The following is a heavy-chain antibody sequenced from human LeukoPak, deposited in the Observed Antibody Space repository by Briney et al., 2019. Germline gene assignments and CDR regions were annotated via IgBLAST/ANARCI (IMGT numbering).Heavy chain of an antibody. Sequence: GALRLSCAASGFSFSTYGMHWVRQAPGKGLEWVAFIRYDGSNKFDADSVKGRFTISRDNSKNTLYLQMNSLRGEDTAVYYCAKGEYSSSSQVFDYWGQGTLVTVSS. CDR3: AKGEYSSSSQVFDY. V-gene: IGHV3-30*02. J-gene: IGHJ4*02. CDR1: GFSFSTYG. CDR2: IRYDGSNK. D-gene: IGHD6-6*01.